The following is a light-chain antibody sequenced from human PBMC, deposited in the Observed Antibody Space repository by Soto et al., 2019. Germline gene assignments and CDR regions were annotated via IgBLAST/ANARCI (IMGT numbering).Light chain of an antibody. CDR3: QETYNTLVA. Sequence: DIMLTMNPGTLPLLHGERATLSCRDSQRVGSNYLAWYQQKPGQPPRLLIHGASSRASGIPDRFSGSGSGTDFTLTSSSLQRDDFATYYCQETYNTLVAIGGGTKVDIK. V-gene: IGKV3-20*01. J-gene: IGKJ4*01. CDR2: GAS. CDR1: QRVGSNY.